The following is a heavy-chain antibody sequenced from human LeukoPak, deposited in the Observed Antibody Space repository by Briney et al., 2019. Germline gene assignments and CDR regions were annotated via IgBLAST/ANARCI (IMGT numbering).Heavy chain of an antibody. V-gene: IGHV3-53*01. CDR1: GFTVSSNY. D-gene: IGHD6-13*01. J-gene: IGHJ5*02. CDR3: ARGEQQLVPGSNWFDP. CDR2: IYSGGST. Sequence: GGSLRLSCAASGFTVSSNYMSRVRQAPGKGLEWVSVIYSGGSTYYADSVKGRFTISRDNSKNTLYLQMNSLRAEDTAVYYCARGEQQLVPGSNWFDPWGQGTLVTVSS.